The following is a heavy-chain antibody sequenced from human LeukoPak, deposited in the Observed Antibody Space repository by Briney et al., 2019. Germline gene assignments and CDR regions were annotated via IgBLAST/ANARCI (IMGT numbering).Heavy chain of an antibody. CDR2: IYYSGST. CDR3: ARDYYDSSGYYFMAFDI. V-gene: IGHV4-39*02. Sequence: SETLSLTCTVSGGSISSSSYYWGWIRQPPGKGLEWIGSIYYSGSTYYNPSLKSRVTISVDTSKNQFSLKLSSVTAADTAVYYCARDYYDSSGYYFMAFDIWGQGTMVTVSS. J-gene: IGHJ3*02. CDR1: GGSISSSSYY. D-gene: IGHD3-22*01.